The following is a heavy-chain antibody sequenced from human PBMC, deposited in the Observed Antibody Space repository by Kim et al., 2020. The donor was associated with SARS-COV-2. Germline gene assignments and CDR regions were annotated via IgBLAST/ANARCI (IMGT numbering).Heavy chain of an antibody. D-gene: IGHD2-15*01. CDR2: ISASGGDT. CDR3: AKGGGGYLDY. V-gene: IGHV3-23*01. J-gene: IGHJ4*02. CDR1: GFMFNKYG. Sequence: GGSLRLSCAASGFMFNKYGMNWVRQAPGKGLEWVSAISASGGDTYYADYVRGRFTISRDNSRNTLYLQMNSLRADDTALYYCAKGGGGYLDYWGQGTM.